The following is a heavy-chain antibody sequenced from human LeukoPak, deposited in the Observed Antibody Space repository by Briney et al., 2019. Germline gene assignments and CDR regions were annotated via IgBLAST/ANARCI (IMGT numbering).Heavy chain of an antibody. CDR1: GFTFSRYW. J-gene: IGHJ4*02. CDR2: ISPSGNT. V-gene: IGHV4-34*01. Sequence: GSLRLSCAASGFTFSRYWMSWVRQAPGKSLEWVGEISPSGNTQYNPSLKSRVTISLDASKSQFYLKLNSVTAADTAVYYCARRVRSADYRLDYWGQGTLVTVSS. D-gene: IGHD4-11*01. CDR3: ARRVRSADYRLDY.